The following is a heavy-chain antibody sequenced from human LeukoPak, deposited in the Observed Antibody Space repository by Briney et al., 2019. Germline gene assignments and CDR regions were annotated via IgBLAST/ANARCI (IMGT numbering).Heavy chain of an antibody. V-gene: IGHV3-23*01. Sequence: GGSLRLSCAASGFTFSSYAMSWVRQAPGKGLEWVSAISVSGGSTYYADSVKGRFTISRDNSKNTLYLQMNSLRAEDTAVYYCANPHYYDSSGYSNNDAFDIWGQGTMVTVSS. J-gene: IGHJ3*02. CDR3: ANPHYYDSSGYSNNDAFDI. CDR1: GFTFSSYA. CDR2: ISVSGGST. D-gene: IGHD3-22*01.